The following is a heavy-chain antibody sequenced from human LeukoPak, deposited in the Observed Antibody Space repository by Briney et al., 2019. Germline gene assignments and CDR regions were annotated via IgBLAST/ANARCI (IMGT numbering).Heavy chain of an antibody. CDR3: ARSSKDDYGDYGLDY. Sequence: SETLSLTCTVSGGSISSYYWNWIRQSPGKGLEWIGYIYYSRSTNYNPSLKSRVTISVDTSKNQFSLKLSSVTAADTAVYYCARSSKDDYGDYGLDYWGQGTLVTVSS. CDR2: IYYSRST. D-gene: IGHD4-17*01. J-gene: IGHJ4*02. CDR1: GGSISSYY. V-gene: IGHV4-59*01.